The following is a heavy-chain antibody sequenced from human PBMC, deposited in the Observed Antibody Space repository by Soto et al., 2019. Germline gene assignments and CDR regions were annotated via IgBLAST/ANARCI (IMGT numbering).Heavy chain of an antibody. CDR2: IYHSGST. D-gene: IGHD4-17*01. V-gene: IGHV4-4*02. J-gene: IGHJ5*02. Sequence: QVQLQESGPGLVKPSGTLSLTCAVSSGSISSSNWWSWVRQPPGKGLEWIGEIYHSGSTNYNPSLKSRVTISVDKSTNQFSLKLSSVTAADTAVYYCARGGDYGGRGGWFDPWGQGTLVTVSS. CDR1: SGSISSSNW. CDR3: ARGGDYGGRGGWFDP.